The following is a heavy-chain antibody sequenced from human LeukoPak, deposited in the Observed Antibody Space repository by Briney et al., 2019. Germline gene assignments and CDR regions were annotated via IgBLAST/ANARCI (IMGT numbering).Heavy chain of an antibody. V-gene: IGHV4-30-2*01. D-gene: IGHD4-23*01. CDR1: GGSISSGGHS. Sequence: SETLSLTCAVSGGSISSGGHSWSWIRQPPGKGLEWIGYIYHSGSTYYNPSLKSRVTISVDRSKNQFSLKLSSVTAADTAVYYCARARATVDSDAFDIWGQGTMVTVSS. J-gene: IGHJ3*02. CDR2: IYHSGST. CDR3: ARARATVDSDAFDI.